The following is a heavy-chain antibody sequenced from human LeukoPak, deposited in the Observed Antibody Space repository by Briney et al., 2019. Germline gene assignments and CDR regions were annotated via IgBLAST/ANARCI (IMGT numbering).Heavy chain of an antibody. Sequence: ASVKVSCKASGYTFTSYYMHWVRQAPGQGLEWMGIINPSGGSTSYAQKFQGRVTMTRDTSTSTVYMELSSLRSEDTAVYYCANIEDSSSSTFYYGMDVWGQGTTVTVSS. V-gene: IGHV1-46*01. D-gene: IGHD6-6*01. CDR1: GYTFTSYY. CDR3: ANIEDSSSSTFYYGMDV. J-gene: IGHJ6*02. CDR2: INPSGGST.